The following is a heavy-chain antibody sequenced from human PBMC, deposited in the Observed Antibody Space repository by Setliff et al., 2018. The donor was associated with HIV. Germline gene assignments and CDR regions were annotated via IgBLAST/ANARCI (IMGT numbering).Heavy chain of an antibody. D-gene: IGHD1-26*01. CDR3: ARDQRWEFPHYFDYYYYYMDV. Sequence: PGGSLRLSCAASGFTFSSYAMSWVRQTPGKGLEWVSFISSSAGSTYYSDSVKGRFTISRDNSKNMLYLQMNSLRADDTAVYYCARDQRWEFPHYFDYYYYYMDVWGKGTTVTVSS. J-gene: IGHJ6*03. CDR1: GFTFSSYA. V-gene: IGHV3-23*01. CDR2: ISSSAGST.